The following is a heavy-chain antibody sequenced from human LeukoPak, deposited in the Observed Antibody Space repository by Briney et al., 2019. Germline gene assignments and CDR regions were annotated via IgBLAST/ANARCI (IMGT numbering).Heavy chain of an antibody. V-gene: IGHV1-18*01. CDR1: GYTFTSYG. D-gene: IGHD3-9*01. Sequence: ASVKVSCKASGYTFTSYGISWVRQAPGQGLEWMGWISAYNGNTNYAQKLHGRVTMTTDTSTSTAYMELRSLRSDDTAVYYCARSYYDILTGYRYYFDYWGQGTMVTVSS. J-gene: IGHJ4*02. CDR3: ARSYYDILTGYRYYFDY. CDR2: ISAYNGNT.